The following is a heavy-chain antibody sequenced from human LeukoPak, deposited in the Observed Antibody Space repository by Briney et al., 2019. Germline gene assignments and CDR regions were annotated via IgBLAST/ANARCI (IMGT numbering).Heavy chain of an antibody. CDR3: AREITNLGVDTTFDY. D-gene: IGHD3-3*01. J-gene: IGHJ4*02. Sequence: SQTLSLTSAISGDSVSSNSAAWNWIRQSPSRGLEWLGRTYYRSKWYNDYAVSVKSRITINPDTSKNQFSLQLNSVTPEDTAVYYCAREITNLGVDTTFDYGGQGTLVTVSS. CDR2: TYYRSKWYN. CDR1: GDSVSSNSAA. V-gene: IGHV6-1*01.